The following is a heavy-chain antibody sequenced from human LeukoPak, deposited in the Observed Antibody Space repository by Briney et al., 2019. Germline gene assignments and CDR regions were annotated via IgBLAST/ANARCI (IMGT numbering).Heavy chain of an antibody. Sequence: PGGSLRLSCAASGFSVSAKCMTWVRQAPGRGLEWVSSLYRTGSAYYADSVQGRFTISYDYSENTVYLQMNSLRVDDTAVYYCAIEGESFGESDKWGQGTLITVSS. D-gene: IGHD3-10*01. CDR2: LYRTGSA. J-gene: IGHJ4*02. CDR1: GFSVSAKC. V-gene: IGHV3-53*01. CDR3: AIEGESFGESDK.